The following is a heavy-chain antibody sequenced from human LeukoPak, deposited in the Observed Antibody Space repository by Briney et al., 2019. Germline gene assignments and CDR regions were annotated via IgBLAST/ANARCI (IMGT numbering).Heavy chain of an antibody. CDR1: GFRFSDHY. J-gene: IGHJ4*02. V-gene: IGHV3-72*01. Sequence: PGGSLRPSCSASGFRFSDHYMDWVRQAPGKGLEWVGRSRNKANSFTTEYDASVKRRFTISRDDSKNSVYLEMNSLRTEDTAVYYCTRGDTSGYSAYWGQGTLVTVSS. CDR2: SRNKANSFTT. D-gene: IGHD3-22*01. CDR3: TRGDTSGYSAY.